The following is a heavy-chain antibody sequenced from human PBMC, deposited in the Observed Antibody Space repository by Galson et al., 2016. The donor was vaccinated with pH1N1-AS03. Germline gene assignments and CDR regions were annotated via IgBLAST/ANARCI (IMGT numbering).Heavy chain of an antibody. CDR3: ARGRAPSPVTYYFDD. CDR1: GDSLSSYF. J-gene: IGHJ4*02. V-gene: IGHV4-59*01. CDR2: VYYTGSA. Sequence: SETLSLTCTVSGDSLSSYFWNWIRRPPGKGLEWIGYVYYTGSAKYNPSLKSRVTISLDTSNNQFSLILKSVTAADTAVYYCARGRAPSPVTYYFDDWGQGTLVTVSS.